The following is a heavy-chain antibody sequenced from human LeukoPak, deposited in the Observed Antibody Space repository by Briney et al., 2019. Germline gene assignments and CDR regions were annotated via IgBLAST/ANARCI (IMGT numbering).Heavy chain of an antibody. D-gene: IGHD1-26*01. Sequence: PGGSLTLPCEGSGFIFSECAIHWVRQASGKGLEWVGRIDTRGKGPATAYAASVRGRFTLSRDDSKSTAYLQMSSLKTEDTAAYFCTRDGGSWSHLDYWGQGVLVTVSS. CDR1: GFIFSECA. CDR2: IDTRGKGPAT. CDR3: TRDGGSWSHLDY. J-gene: IGHJ4*02. V-gene: IGHV3-73*01.